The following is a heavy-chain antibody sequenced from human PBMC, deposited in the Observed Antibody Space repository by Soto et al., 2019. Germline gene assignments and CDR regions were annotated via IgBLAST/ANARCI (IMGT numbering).Heavy chain of an antibody. CDR1: GYTFTSYG. V-gene: IGHV1-18*04. J-gene: IGHJ3*02. CDR3: ATYHSDYDFWSGYYGPNAFDI. Sequence: ASVKVSCKASGYTFTSYGISWVRQAPGQGLEWMGWISAYNGNTNYAQKLQGRVTMTTDTSTSTAYKELRSLRSDDTAVYYCATYHSDYDFWSGYYGPNAFDIWGQGTMVTVSS. CDR2: ISAYNGNT. D-gene: IGHD3-3*01.